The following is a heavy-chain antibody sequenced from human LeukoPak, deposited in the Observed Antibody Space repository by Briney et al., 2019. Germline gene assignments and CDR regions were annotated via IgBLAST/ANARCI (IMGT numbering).Heavy chain of an antibody. D-gene: IGHD6-19*01. CDR1: GFSFSSYG. V-gene: IGHV3-30*03. CDR3: ARDAVTQWLAYYLDY. J-gene: IGHJ4*02. CDR2: ISYDGTKK. Sequence: GGSLRLSWAASGFSFSSYGMHWVRQAPGKGLEWVAVISYDGTKKYYADSVKGRFTISGDNSKNTVYLQMNSLRGEDTAVYFCARDAVTQWLAYYLDYWGQGTLVTVSS.